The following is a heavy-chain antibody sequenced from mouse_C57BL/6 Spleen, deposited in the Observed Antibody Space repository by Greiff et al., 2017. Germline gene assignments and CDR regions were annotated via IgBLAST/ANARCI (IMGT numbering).Heavy chain of an antibody. Sequence: QVQLQQSGTELVKPGASVKLSCKASGYTFTSYWMHWVKQRPGQGLEWIGNINPSNGGTNYNEKFKSKATLTVDKSSSTAYMQLSSLTSEDSAVYYCARSGYYGNTEAPGLAYWGQGTLVTVAA. CDR3: ARSGYYGNTEAPGLAY. V-gene: IGHV1-53*01. CDR2: INPSNGGT. D-gene: IGHD1-1*01. CDR1: GYTFTSYW. J-gene: IGHJ3*01.